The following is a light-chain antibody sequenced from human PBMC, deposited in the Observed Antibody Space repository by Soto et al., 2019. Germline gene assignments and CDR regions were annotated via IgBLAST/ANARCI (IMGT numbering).Light chain of an antibody. V-gene: IGLV2-14*01. Sequence: QSALTQPASVSGSPGQSITIYCTGTSSDVGGYNYVSWYQQHPGKAPKLMIYVVSNRPSGVSNRFSGSKSGNTASLTISGLQAEDEADYYCSSYTSSSTVVFGGGTKVTVL. J-gene: IGLJ2*01. CDR1: SSDVGGYNY. CDR3: SSYTSSSTVV. CDR2: VVS.